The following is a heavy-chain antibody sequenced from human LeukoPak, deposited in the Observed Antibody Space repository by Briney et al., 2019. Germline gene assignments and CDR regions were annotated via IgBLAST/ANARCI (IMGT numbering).Heavy chain of an antibody. D-gene: IGHD3-22*01. CDR1: GDSISNYY. CDR3: ARDQGYYYDSRGSLDGFES. J-gene: IGHJ3*02. V-gene: IGHV4-59*01. Sequence: SETLSLTCSVSGDSISNYYLSWIRQPPGKGLEWIGYMYFRGSTNYNPSLESRVTMSVDTSKNQFSLKLISVTAADTAVYYCARDQGYYYDSRGSLDGFESWGQGTTVTVSS. CDR2: MYFRGST.